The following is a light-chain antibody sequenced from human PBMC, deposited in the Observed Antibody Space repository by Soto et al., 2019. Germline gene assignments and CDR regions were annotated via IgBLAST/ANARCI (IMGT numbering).Light chain of an antibody. CDR2: EGS. J-gene: IGLJ1*01. CDR3: CSYAGSSTYV. CDR1: SSGVGSYNL. Sequence: QSVLTQPASVSGSPGQSITIPCTGTSSGVGSYNLVSWYQQHPGKAPKLMIYEGSKRPSGVSNRFSGSKSGNTASLTISGLQAEDEADYYCCSYAGSSTYVFGTGTKV. V-gene: IGLV2-23*01.